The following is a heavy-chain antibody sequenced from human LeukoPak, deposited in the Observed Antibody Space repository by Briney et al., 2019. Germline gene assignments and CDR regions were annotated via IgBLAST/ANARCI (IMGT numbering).Heavy chain of an antibody. V-gene: IGHV1-69*04. J-gene: IGHJ4*02. Sequence: SVKVSCKASGGTFSSYAISWVRQAPGQGLEWMGRIIPILGIANYAQKFQGRVTITADKSTSTAYMELSSLRSEDTAVYYCARDLVVTLDYWDQGTLVTVSS. CDR2: IIPILGIA. CDR3: ARDLVVTLDY. D-gene: IGHD4-23*01. CDR1: GGTFSSYA.